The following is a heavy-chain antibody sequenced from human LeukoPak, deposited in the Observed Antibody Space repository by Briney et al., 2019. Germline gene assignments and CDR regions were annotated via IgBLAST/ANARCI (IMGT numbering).Heavy chain of an antibody. D-gene: IGHD3-16*01. CDR3: ARVRGGRSWYYYGMDV. CDR2: ISYDGDNE. Sequence: GGSLRLSCAASGFTFDNYAMHWVRQAPGKGLEWVVVISYDGDNEYYADSVKGQFTISRDNSKDRLYLQMNSLRPEDTAMYYCARVRGGRSWYYYGMDVWGRGTTVTVSS. V-gene: IGHV3-30-3*01. CDR1: GFTFDNYA. J-gene: IGHJ6*02.